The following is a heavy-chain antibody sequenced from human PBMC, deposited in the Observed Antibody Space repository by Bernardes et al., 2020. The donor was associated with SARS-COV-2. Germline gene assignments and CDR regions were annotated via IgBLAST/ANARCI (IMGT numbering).Heavy chain of an antibody. D-gene: IGHD2-21*02. Sequence: GGSLSLSCAASGFTFSRSAMNWVRQAPGKGLEWVSSISGSGNSTYYADSVKGRFTISRDNSKNTLHLQMNSLRAEDTAVYYCAPTTRGVPAGGGQGTLVTVSS. CDR2: ISGSGNST. V-gene: IGHV3-23*01. J-gene: IGHJ4*02. CDR3: APTTRGVPAG. CDR1: GFTFSRSA.